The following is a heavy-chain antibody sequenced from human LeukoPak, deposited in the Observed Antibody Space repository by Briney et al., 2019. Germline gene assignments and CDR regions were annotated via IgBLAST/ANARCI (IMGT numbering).Heavy chain of an antibody. CDR1: GYTFTNHW. Sequence: GESLKISCKVSGYTFTNHWIGWVRQMPGKGLEWMGIIYPGDSGTKYSPAFQGQVSISVDKSLSTAYLQWSSLKASDTAMYYCARHYDILTGFDYWSQGTLVTVSS. CDR2: IYPGDSGT. D-gene: IGHD3-9*01. CDR3: ARHYDILTGFDY. V-gene: IGHV5-51*01. J-gene: IGHJ4*02.